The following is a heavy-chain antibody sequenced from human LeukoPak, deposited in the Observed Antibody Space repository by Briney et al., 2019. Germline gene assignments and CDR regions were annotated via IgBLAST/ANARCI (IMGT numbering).Heavy chain of an antibody. J-gene: IGHJ3*02. D-gene: IGHD3-9*01. Sequence: EASVKVSCKASGGTFSSYAISLVRQAPGQGLEWMGGIIPIFGTANYAQKFQGRVTITADESTSTAYMELSSLRSEDTAVYYCARGNILRYFDWLLSVDAFDIWGQGTMVTVSS. CDR1: GGTFSSYA. CDR2: IIPIFGTA. CDR3: ARGNILRYFDWLLSVDAFDI. V-gene: IGHV1-69*13.